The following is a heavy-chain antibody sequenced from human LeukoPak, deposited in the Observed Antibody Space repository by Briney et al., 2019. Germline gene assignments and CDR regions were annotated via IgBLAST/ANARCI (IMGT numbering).Heavy chain of an antibody. D-gene: IGHD2-8*01. CDR3: ARALRNCTNGVCSYFDY. CDR2: INHSGST. CDR1: GGSFSGYY. Sequence: SETLSLTCAVYGGSFSGYYWSWIRRPPGKGLEWIGEINHSGSTNYNPSLKSRVTISVDTSKNQFSLKLSSVTAADTAVYYCARALRNCTNGVCSYFDYWGQGTLVTVSS. J-gene: IGHJ4*02. V-gene: IGHV4-34*01.